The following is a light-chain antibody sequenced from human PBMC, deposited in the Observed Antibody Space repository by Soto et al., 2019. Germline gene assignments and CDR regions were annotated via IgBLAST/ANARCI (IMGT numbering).Light chain of an antibody. CDR1: QSISNY. Sequence: DIQMTPSPSSLSASVGDRVTITCRASQSISNYLNWYQQKPGKAPKLLIYAASSLQSGVPSRFSGSGSGTDFTLTISSLQPEDFATYYCHQSYNTPLTFGGGTKVEIK. CDR3: HQSYNTPLT. J-gene: IGKJ4*01. V-gene: IGKV1-39*01. CDR2: AAS.